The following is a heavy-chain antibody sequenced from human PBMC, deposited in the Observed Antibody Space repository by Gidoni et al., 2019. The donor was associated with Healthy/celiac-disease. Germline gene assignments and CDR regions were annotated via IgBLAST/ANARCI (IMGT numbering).Heavy chain of an antibody. CDR3: AKDWRGVAARPREFDY. Sequence: GQLLESGGGLVQPGGSLRLSCAASGFTFSSYAMSWVRQAPGKGLEWVSAISGSGGSTYYADSVKGRFTISRDNSKNTLYLKMNSLRAEDTAVYYCAKDWRGVAARPREFDYWGQGTLVTVSS. D-gene: IGHD6-6*01. CDR2: ISGSGGST. CDR1: GFTFSSYA. V-gene: IGHV3-23*01. J-gene: IGHJ4*02.